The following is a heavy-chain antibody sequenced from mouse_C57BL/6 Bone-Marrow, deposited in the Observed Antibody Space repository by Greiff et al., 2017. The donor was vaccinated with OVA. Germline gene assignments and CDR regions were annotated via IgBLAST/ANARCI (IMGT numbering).Heavy chain of an antibody. CDR1: GFSLSTSGMG. D-gene: IGHD2-5*01. CDR3: ARRNYSNYGLYAMDY. V-gene: IGHV8-12*01. CDR2: IYWDDDK. Sequence: QVTLKVSGPGILQSSQTLSLTCSFSGFSLSTSGMGVSWIRQPSGKGLEWLAHIYWDDDKRYHPSLKSRLTISKDTSRTQVFLKITSVYTADTATYYCARRNYSNYGLYAMDYWGQGTSVTVSS. J-gene: IGHJ4*01.